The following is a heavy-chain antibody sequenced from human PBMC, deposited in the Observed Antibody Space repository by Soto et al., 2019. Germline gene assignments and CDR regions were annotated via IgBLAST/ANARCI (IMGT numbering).Heavy chain of an antibody. J-gene: IGHJ6*02. D-gene: IGHD1-26*01. Sequence: ASVKVSCKASGYTFTGYYVHWVRQAPGQGLEWMGWIDPNSGDTYLAQRFQGRVTMNRDTSIGTAYMELRGLTSDDTAEYYCAKGGAIVAAGTRVYLYNAMDVWGQGTTVTVSS. V-gene: IGHV1-2*02. CDR1: GYTFTGYY. CDR2: IDPNSGDT. CDR3: AKGGAIVAAGTRVYLYNAMDV.